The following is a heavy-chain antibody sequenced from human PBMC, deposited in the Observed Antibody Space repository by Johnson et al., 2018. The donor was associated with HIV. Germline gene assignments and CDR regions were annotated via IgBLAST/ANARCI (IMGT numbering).Heavy chain of an antibody. V-gene: IGHV3-20*04. Sequence: VQLVESGGGVVRPGGSLRLSCVVSGFTFDYYDMTWVRQAPGKGLEWVSGINWNGGSTSYADSVRGRFTISSDNAKNSLYLQMTSLIAEDTALYYCVRVGKYCGGDCYSGVDVFDIWGQGTIVTVSS. J-gene: IGHJ3*02. CDR3: VRVGKYCGGDCYSGVDVFDI. CDR1: GFTFDYYD. D-gene: IGHD2-21*02. CDR2: INWNGGST.